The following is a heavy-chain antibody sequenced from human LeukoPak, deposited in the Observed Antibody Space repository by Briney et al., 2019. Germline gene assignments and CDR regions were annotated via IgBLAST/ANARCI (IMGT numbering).Heavy chain of an antibody. Sequence: SGGSLRLSCAASGFTFNTYVMSWVRQTPGKGLQWVSSIKSGGGTDYADSVKGRFTISRDNTKNSLYLQMDSLRAEDTAVYYCARRGDGYGGMTARYFQHWGQGTLVTVSS. D-gene: IGHD4-23*01. J-gene: IGHJ1*01. V-gene: IGHV3-69-1*01. CDR2: IKSGGGT. CDR3: ARRGDGYGGMTARYFQH. CDR1: GFTFNTYV.